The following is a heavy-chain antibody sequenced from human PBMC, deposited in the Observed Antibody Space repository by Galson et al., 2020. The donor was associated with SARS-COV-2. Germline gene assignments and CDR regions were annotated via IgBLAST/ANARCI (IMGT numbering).Heavy chain of an antibody. J-gene: IGHJ6*01. Sequence: ETSETLSLTCAVYGGSFSGYYWSWVRQPPGKGLEWIGEITHSGSATYNPSLESRVSISIDTSKNQFSLKVTSVTAADTAMYYCARGRPSSYGSGSDFLCYYYYGMDVWGQGTTVTVSS. CDR1: GGSFSGYY. CDR3: ARGRPSSYGSGSDFLCYYYYGMDV. V-gene: IGHV4-34*01. CDR2: ITHSGSA. D-gene: IGHD3-10*01.